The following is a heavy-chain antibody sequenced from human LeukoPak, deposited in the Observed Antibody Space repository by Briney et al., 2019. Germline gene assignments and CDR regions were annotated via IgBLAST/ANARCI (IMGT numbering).Heavy chain of an antibody. CDR2: INSDGSGT. CDR1: GFTFSSYW. D-gene: IGHD3-10*01. CDR3: AKDKEVYYYGSGSHDY. J-gene: IGHJ4*02. V-gene: IGHV3-74*01. Sequence: GGSLRLSCAASGFTFSSYWFHWVRQAPGKGLVWVSRINSDGSGTTYADSVKGRFTISRDNAKSTLFLQMNSLRAEDTALYYCAKDKEVYYYGSGSHDYWGQGTLVTVSS.